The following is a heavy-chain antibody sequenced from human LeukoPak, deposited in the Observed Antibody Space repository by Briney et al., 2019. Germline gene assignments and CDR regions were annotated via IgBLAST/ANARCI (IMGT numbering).Heavy chain of an antibody. V-gene: IGHV3-21*01. CDR2: ISSSSSYI. Sequence: PGGSLRLSCAASGFTFSSYSMNWVRQAPGKGLEWVSSISSSSSYIYYADSVKGRFTISRDNAKNSLYLQMNSLRAEDTAVYYCARGKLRFLEWEPVSVDHWGQGTLVTVSS. J-gene: IGHJ4*02. D-gene: IGHD3-3*01. CDR3: ARGKLRFLEWEPVSVDH. CDR1: GFTFSSYS.